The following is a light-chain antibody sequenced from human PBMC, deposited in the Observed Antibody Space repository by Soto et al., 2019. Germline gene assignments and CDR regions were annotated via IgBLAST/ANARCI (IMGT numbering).Light chain of an antibody. CDR3: QEHGSSPRT. Sequence: IVMTQSPATLSVSPWERATLSCRASQSVGSGLSRYQQKPDQAPRLLIYGASTRATGIPARFSGSGSGTEFTLTISSLQSEDFAVYYCQEHGSSPRTFGQGTKVDIK. J-gene: IGKJ1*01. CDR2: GAS. V-gene: IGKV3-15*01. CDR1: QSVGSG.